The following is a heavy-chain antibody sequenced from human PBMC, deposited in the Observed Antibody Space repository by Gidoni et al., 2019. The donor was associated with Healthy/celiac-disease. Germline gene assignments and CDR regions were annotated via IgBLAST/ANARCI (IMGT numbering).Heavy chain of an antibody. CDR3: ARESSSWYPY. CDR2: IKQDGSEK. CDR1: GFTFSSYW. Sequence: EVQLVESGGGLVQPGGSLRLSCAASGFTFSSYWRSWVRQAPGKGLEWVANIKQDGSEKYYVDSVKGRFTISRDNAKNSLYLQMNSLRAEDTAVYYCARESSSWYPYWGQGTLVTVSS. J-gene: IGHJ4*02. D-gene: IGHD6-13*01. V-gene: IGHV3-7*01.